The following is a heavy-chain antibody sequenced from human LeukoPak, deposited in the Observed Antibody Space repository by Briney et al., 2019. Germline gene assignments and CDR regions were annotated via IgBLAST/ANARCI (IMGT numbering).Heavy chain of an antibody. CDR1: GGAFSGYY. CDR2: INHSGST. D-gene: IGHD3-22*01. Sequence: PSETLSLTCAVYGGAFSGYYWSWVRQPPGKGLEWSGEINHSGSTNYNPSLKSLVPISVDPSNHHFSLKLSSVTPAHTAVYYCASRPHGTYYYHSSGNGIPPTYQNWFDPCGQGTLVTVSS. V-gene: IGHV4-34*01. J-gene: IGHJ5*02. CDR3: ASRPHGTYYYHSSGNGIPPTYQNWFDP.